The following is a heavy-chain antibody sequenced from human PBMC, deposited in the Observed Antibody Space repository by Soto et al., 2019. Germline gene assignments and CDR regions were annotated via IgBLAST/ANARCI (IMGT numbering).Heavy chain of an antibody. V-gene: IGHV3-23*01. J-gene: IGHJ1*01. D-gene: IGHD3-3*01. Sequence: GGSLRISCAASGFTFSSYAMSWVRQAPGKGLEWVSAISGSGGSTYYADSVKGRFTISRDNSKNTLYLQMNSLRAEDTAVYYCAKDESGVAPFWGYFQHWGQGTLVTVS. CDR3: AKDESGVAPFWGYFQH. CDR1: GFTFSSYA. CDR2: ISGSGGST.